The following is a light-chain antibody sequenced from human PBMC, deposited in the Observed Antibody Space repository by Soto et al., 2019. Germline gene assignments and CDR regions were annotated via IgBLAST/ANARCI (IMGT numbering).Light chain of an antibody. CDR3: QQSGRT. Sequence: EIVLTQSPATLSLSPGERATLSCRASQSVSSNLAWYQQKPGQAPRLLIYGASTRATGIPARFSGSGSGTEFTLTISSLQSEDFAVYYCQQSGRTFGQGTKV. V-gene: IGKV3-15*01. CDR1: QSVSSN. J-gene: IGKJ1*01. CDR2: GAS.